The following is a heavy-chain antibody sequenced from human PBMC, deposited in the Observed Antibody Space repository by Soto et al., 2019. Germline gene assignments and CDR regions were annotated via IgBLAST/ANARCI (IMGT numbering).Heavy chain of an antibody. Sequence: QITLKETGPTLVKLTQTLTLTCTFSGFSRTTSGVGVGWIRQPQGKALEWLALIYWNEDKRYSPSLSTRLAIAKDTSENHVVLTMTNMNPFDTAPYFCARRPPYSIFLYYCCQGALVTVSS. J-gene: IGHJ4*02. CDR1: GFSRTTSGVG. CDR3: ARRPPYSIFLYY. CDR2: IYWNEDK. V-gene: IGHV2-5*01. D-gene: IGHD4-4*01.